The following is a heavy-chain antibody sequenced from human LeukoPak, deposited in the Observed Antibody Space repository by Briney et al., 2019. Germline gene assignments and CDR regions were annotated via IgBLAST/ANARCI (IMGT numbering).Heavy chain of an antibody. J-gene: IGHJ4*02. V-gene: IGHV1-18*01. D-gene: IGHD3-10*01. Sequence: ASVKVSCKASGYTCSSHGISWVRQAPGQGLEWMGWISAYNGNTDYAQNLRGRLIMTTDTSTSTAYMELRSLRSDDTAVYYCARDSVDGSGTYYNDSPDYWGQGTLVTVSS. CDR3: ARDSVDGSGTYYNDSPDY. CDR2: ISAYNGNT. CDR1: GYTCSSHG.